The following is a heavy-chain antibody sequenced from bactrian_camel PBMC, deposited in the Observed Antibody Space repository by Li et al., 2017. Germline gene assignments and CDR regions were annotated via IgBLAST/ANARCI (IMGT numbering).Heavy chain of an antibody. J-gene: IGHJ4*01. CDR3: AAHTVGYCDPSIAFSI. CDR1: VTSTC. D-gene: IGHD1*01. Sequence: QLVESGGGSVQAGGSLTLSCSYSVTSTCMGWFRQVPGQEREGVAAIYTRSGGTYYADSTKGRFTISQDNAKSTINLQMNSLQPEDTAMYYCAAHTVGYCDPSIAFSIWGQGTQVTVTS. V-gene: IGHV3S54*01. CDR2: IYTRSGGT.